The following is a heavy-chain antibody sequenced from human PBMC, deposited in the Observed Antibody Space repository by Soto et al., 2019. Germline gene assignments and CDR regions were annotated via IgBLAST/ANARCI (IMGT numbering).Heavy chain of an antibody. V-gene: IGHV1-3*01. Sequence: ASVKVSCKSSGFTFTSYAIHWLRQAPGQRPQWMGWINGGSGNTKYSQDFQGRVTFTRDTFATTAYLELSSLRSEDTAVYYCARHVSLWGRRMGSGSSLYGMDVWGQGTTVTVSS. CDR2: INGGSGNT. D-gene: IGHD3-10*01. CDR3: ARHVSLWGRRMGSGSSLYGMDV. CDR1: GFTFTSYA. J-gene: IGHJ6*02.